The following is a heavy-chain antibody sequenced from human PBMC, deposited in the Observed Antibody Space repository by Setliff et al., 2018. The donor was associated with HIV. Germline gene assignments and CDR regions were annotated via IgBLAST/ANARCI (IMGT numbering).Heavy chain of an antibody. D-gene: IGHD3-10*01. Sequence: PSETLSLTCAVYGGSFSGYHWSWIRQSPGKGLEWIGEIDHSGSTDYNPSLRSRVTISLDASKNQFSLKMTSAIAADTAVYYCARDRRTHELLRGQPFFYHMDVWGKGTTVTVSS. V-gene: IGHV4-34*01. J-gene: IGHJ6*03. CDR2: IDHSGST. CDR1: GGSFSGYH. CDR3: ARDRRTHELLRGQPFFYHMDV.